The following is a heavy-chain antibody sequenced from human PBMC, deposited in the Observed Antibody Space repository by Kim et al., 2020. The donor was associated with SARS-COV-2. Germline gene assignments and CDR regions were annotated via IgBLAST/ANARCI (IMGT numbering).Heavy chain of an antibody. J-gene: IGHJ4*02. CDR2: IYYSGST. D-gene: IGHD3-22*01. Sequence: SETLSLTCTVSGGSISSYYWSWIRQPPGKGLEWIGYIYYSGSTNYNPSLKSRVTISVDTSKNQFSLKLSSVTAADTAVYYCAIGSGYVDYWGQGTLVTVS. V-gene: IGHV4-59*13. CDR3: AIGSGYVDY. CDR1: GGSISSYY.